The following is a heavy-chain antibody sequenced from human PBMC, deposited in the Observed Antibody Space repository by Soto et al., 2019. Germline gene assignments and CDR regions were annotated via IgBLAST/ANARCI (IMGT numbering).Heavy chain of an antibody. CDR3: ARDCGYSYGDDY. Sequence: QVQLVQSGAEVKKPGASVKVSCKASGYTFTSYGISWVRQAPGQGLEWMGWISAYNGNTNYAQKLQGRVTMTTDTSMTTGYMELRSMRSDDTAVYYCARDCGYSYGDDYWGQGTMVTVSS. CDR1: GYTFTSYG. V-gene: IGHV1-18*01. J-gene: IGHJ4*02. D-gene: IGHD5-18*01. CDR2: ISAYNGNT.